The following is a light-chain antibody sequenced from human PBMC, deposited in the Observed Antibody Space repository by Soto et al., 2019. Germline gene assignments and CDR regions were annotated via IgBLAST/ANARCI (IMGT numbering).Light chain of an antibody. Sequence: EIVFTQCPGTLSLSPGERSTLSCRATQTVSSRYLAWYQQKPGQAPRLLLYGASSRANGIPARFSGSGSGTDLTLTISRLEPEDFAVYYCQQYGSSPSITFGQGTRLEI. J-gene: IGKJ5*01. V-gene: IGKV3-20*01. CDR3: QQYGSSPSIT. CDR2: GAS. CDR1: QTVSSRY.